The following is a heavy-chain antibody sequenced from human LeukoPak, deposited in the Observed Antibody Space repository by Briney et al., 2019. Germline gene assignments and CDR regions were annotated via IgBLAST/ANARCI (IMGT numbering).Heavy chain of an antibody. V-gene: IGHV4-39*07. CDR3: ARVYTSGWYQWFDP. CDR2: LYSTGTN. J-gene: IGHJ5*02. Sequence: SETLSLTCTVSGGSISSYSWGWIRQPPGKGLTWIGTLYSTGTNYYNLSLKSRVAISGDTSKNQFSLRLSSVTAADTAIYYCARVYTSGWYQWFDPWGQGTLVTVSS. D-gene: IGHD6-19*01. CDR1: GGSISSYS.